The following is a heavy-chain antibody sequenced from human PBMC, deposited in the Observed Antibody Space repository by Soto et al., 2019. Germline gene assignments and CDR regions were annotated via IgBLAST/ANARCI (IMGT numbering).Heavy chain of an antibody. D-gene: IGHD3-22*01. CDR3: ARIDHYYDSSGYYSPYWFDP. CDR1: GYSISSSNW. CDR2: IYYSGST. Sequence: PSETLSLTCAVSGYSISSSNWWGWIRQPPGKGLEWIGYIYYSGSTYYNPSLKSRVTMSVDTSKNQFSLKLSSVTAVDTAMYYCARIDHYYDSSGYYSPYWFDPWGQGTLVTVSS. J-gene: IGHJ5*02. V-gene: IGHV4-28*01.